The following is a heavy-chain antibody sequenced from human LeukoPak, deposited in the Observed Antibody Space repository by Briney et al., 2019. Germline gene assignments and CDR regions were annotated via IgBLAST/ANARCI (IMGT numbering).Heavy chain of an antibody. J-gene: IGHJ3*02. CDR2: TYYRSKWYN. CDR1: GDSVSSNSAA. CDR3: ARSNITMMVGAFSLPLIDI. D-gene: IGHD3-22*01. Sequence: SQTLSLTCAISGDSVSSNSAAWNWIRQSPSRGLEWLGRTYYRSKWYNDYAVSVKSRITINPDTSKNQFSLQLNSVTPEDTAVYYCARSNITMMVGAFSLPLIDIWGQGTMVTVSA. V-gene: IGHV6-1*01.